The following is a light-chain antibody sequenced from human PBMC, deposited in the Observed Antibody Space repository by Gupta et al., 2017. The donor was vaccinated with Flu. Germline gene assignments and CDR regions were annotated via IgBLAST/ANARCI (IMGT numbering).Light chain of an antibody. Sequence: LTQSPATLSLSPGERATLSCRASQSVSAYLDWYQQKPGQPPRLLIYDASNRATGIPARFSGSGSGTDFTLTISSLEPEDFAVYYCQHRVNWPTFGQGTKVEFK. V-gene: IGKV3-11*01. CDR1: QSVSAY. CDR3: QHRVNWPT. J-gene: IGKJ1*01. CDR2: DAS.